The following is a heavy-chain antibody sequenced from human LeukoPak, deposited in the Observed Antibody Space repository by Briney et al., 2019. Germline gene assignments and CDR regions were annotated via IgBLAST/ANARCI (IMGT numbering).Heavy chain of an antibody. V-gene: IGHV4-59*11. CDR2: IYYSGST. CDR3: ARAANRDILTGYYKRYYYYYYMDV. Sequence: PSETLSLTCTVSGGSISSHYWSWIRQPPGKGLEWIGYIYYSGSTNHNPSLKSRVTISVDTSKNQFSLKLSSVTAADTAVYYCARAANRDILTGYYKRYYYYYYMDVWGKGTTVTVSS. CDR1: GGSISSHY. D-gene: IGHD3-9*01. J-gene: IGHJ6*03.